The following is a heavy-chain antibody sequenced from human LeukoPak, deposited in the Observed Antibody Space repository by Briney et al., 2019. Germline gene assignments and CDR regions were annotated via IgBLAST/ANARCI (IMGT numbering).Heavy chain of an antibody. CDR2: TYPGDSNT. J-gene: IGHJ5*02. CDR1: GYSFTNNW. D-gene: IGHD2-15*01. V-gene: IGHV5-51*01. Sequence: GESLKISCKGSGYSFTNNWIGWVRQMPGKGLEWMGITYPGDSNTRYSPSFQGQVSISADKSISSAYLQWSSLKASDTAMYYCVRSPACSSGTCYPNWFDPWGQGTLVTVSS. CDR3: VRSPACSSGTCYPNWFDP.